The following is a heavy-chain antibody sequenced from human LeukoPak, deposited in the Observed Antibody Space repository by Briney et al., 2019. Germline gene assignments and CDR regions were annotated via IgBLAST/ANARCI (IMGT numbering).Heavy chain of an antibody. D-gene: IGHD4-11*01. J-gene: IGHJ3*02. CDR2: IYYSGTT. Sequence: SSETLSLPCTVSGGSISSSTYYWGWIRQPPGKGLGWFGSIYYSGTTYYSPSLKSRVTISVDTSKNQFSLRLSSVTAADTAVYYCARRDMTAVTAYAFDIWGQGTMVTVSS. V-gene: IGHV4-39*01. CDR3: ARRDMTAVTAYAFDI. CDR1: GGSISSSTYY.